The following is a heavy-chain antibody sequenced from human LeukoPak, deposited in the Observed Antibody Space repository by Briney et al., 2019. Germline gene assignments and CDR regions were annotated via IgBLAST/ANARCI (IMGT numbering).Heavy chain of an antibody. V-gene: IGHV4-39*07. Sequence: SGTLSLTCTVSGGSISSSSYYWGWIRQPPGKGLEWIGSIYYSGSTYYNPSLKSRVTISVDTSKNQFSLKLSSVTAADTAVYYCARDPEFYDILTGYQPNDAFDIWGQGTMVTVSS. CDR2: IYYSGST. CDR3: ARDPEFYDILTGYQPNDAFDI. CDR1: GGSISSSSYY. J-gene: IGHJ3*02. D-gene: IGHD3-9*01.